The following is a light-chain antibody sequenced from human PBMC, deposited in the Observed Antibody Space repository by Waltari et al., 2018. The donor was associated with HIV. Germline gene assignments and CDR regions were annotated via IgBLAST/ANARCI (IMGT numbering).Light chain of an antibody. J-gene: IGLJ2*01. Sequence: QSALTQPASVSGSPGQSITISCTGTSSDIDGYNYVSWYQQHPGKAPKLIIYDVSNRPSGRSNRFAGSKSGNTASLTISGLQAEDEADYYCSSYTSSSTKVFGGGTKLTVL. V-gene: IGLV2-14*03. CDR1: SSDIDGYNY. CDR2: DVS. CDR3: SSYTSSSTKV.